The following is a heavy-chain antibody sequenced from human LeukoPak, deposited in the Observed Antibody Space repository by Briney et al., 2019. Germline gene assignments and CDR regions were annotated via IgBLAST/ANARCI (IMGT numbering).Heavy chain of an antibody. D-gene: IGHD5-18*01. CDR3: ARPTSGYSYGIDY. CDR2: VSISSSYI. V-gene: IGHV3-21*01. Sequence: GGSLRLSCAASGLSFTSHSMIWVRQAPGKGLEWVSSVSISSSYIYYADSVKGRFTISRDNAKNSLFLQMNSLRAKDTAVYYCARPTSGYSYGIDYWGQGTLVTVSS. CDR1: GLSFTSHS. J-gene: IGHJ4*02.